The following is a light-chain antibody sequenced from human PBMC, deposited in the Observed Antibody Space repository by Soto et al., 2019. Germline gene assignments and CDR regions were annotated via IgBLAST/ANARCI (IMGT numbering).Light chain of an antibody. V-gene: IGLV2-14*01. J-gene: IGLJ1*01. CDR3: SSYTSSSTFV. CDR1: SSDVGGYNY. Sequence: HSLLTQPASVSESPGQSITISCTGTSSDVGGYNYVSWYQHHPGKAPKLIIYEVSNRHSEVSNRFSGSKSGNTVSMTISGLQAEDEADYECSSYTSSSTFVFGTGTKVTVL. CDR2: EVS.